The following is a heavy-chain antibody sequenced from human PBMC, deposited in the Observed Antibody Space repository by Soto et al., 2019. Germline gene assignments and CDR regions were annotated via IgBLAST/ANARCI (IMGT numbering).Heavy chain of an antibody. CDR1: GGSFSGYY. D-gene: IGHD1-26*01. CDR3: ALVLVGAYYFDY. Sequence: SETLSLTCAVYGGSFSGYYWSWIRQPPGKGLEWIGEINHSGSTNYNPPLKSRVTISVDTSKNQFSLKLSSVTAADTAVYYCALVLVGAYYFDYWGQGTLVTVSS. CDR2: INHSGST. J-gene: IGHJ4*02. V-gene: IGHV4-34*01.